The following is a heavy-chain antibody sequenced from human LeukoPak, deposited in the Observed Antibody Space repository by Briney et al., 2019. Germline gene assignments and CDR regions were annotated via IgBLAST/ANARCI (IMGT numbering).Heavy chain of an antibody. CDR2: IYYSAST. CDR3: ARVQQQLLPFDY. CDR1: GGPISCNY. Sequence: SEPLPLTCSVWGGPISCNYWSCLPQPPGKGPGWIGNIYYSASTNHHPPLKSRVTISVDTSKNQFSLKLSSVTAAHTAVYYCARVQQQLLPFDYWGQGILVTVSS. D-gene: IGHD6-13*01. J-gene: IGHJ4*02. V-gene: IGHV4-59*01.